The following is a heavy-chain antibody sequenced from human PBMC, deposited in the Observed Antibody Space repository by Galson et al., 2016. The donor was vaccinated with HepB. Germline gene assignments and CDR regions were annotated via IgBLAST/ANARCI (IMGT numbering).Heavy chain of an antibody. CDR1: GFTFSTYA. CDR2: ISGSGGST. Sequence: SLRLSCAASGFTFSTYAMSWVRQAPGKGLEWVSAISGSGGSTYYADSVKGRFTISRDNSKNTLYLQMNSLRAEDTAVYYCAKGPVVPAAHFDYRGQGTLVTVSS. V-gene: IGHV3-23*01. J-gene: IGHJ4*02. CDR3: AKGPVVPAAHFDY. D-gene: IGHD2-2*01.